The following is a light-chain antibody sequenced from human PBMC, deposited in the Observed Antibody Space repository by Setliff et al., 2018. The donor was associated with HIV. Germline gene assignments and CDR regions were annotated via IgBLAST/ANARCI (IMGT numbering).Light chain of an antibody. Sequence: QSALTQPASVSASPGQSITISCTGTSRDVGAYDYVSWYQQHPGKAPKLIIYDVDKGPSGVPDRFSGSKSGNTASLTVSGLQAEDEAEYYCCSHAGTFYVFGTGTKV. V-gene: IGLV2-8*01. CDR3: CSHAGTFYV. CDR2: DVD. J-gene: IGLJ1*01. CDR1: SRDVGAYDY.